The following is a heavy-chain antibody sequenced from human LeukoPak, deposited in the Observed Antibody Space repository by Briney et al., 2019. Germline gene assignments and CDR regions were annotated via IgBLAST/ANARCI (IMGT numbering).Heavy chain of an antibody. CDR3: AGDLLTYDYDWGKYHNVHS. CDR1: GGSISSSSYF. V-gene: IGHV4-39*02. CDR2: FYYSGST. D-gene: IGHD3-10*01. Sequence: PSETLSLTCTVSGGSISSSSYFWGWIRQPPGKGLEWIGSFYYSGSTYYNPSLKSRVTISVDTSNNQFSLRLMSAAATDTAVYYCAGDLLTYDYDWGKYHNVHSWGQGTLVTVSS. J-gene: IGHJ4*02.